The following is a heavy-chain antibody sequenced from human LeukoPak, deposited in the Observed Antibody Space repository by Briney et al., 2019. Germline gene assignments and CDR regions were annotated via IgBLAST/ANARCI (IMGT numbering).Heavy chain of an antibody. J-gene: IGHJ4*02. CDR1: GYTFTSYA. CDR2: IIPIFATA. CDR3: ARATNFDWLFDY. V-gene: IGHV1-69*13. D-gene: IGHD3-9*01. Sequence: SVKVSCKASGYTFTSYAISWVRQAPGQGLEWMGGIIPIFATANYAQKFQGRVTITADESTSTAYMELSSLRSEDTAVYYCARATNFDWLFDYWGQGTLVTVSS.